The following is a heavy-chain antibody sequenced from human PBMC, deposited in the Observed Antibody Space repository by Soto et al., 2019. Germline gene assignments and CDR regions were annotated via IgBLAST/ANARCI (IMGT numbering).Heavy chain of an antibody. V-gene: IGHV5-51*01. CDR1: GYSFTSYW. CDR3: ARMVLRGATEYYYYGMDV. J-gene: IGHJ6*02. Sequence: PGESLKISCKGSGYSFTSYWIGWVRQMPGKGLEWMGIIYPGDSDTRYSPSFQGQVTISADKSISTAYLQWSSLKASDTAMYYCARMVLRGATEYYYYGMDVWGQGTTVTVSS. CDR2: IYPGDSDT. D-gene: IGHD5-12*01.